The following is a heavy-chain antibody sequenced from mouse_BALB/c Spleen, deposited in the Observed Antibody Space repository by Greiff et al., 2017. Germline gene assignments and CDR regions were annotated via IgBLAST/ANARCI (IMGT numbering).Heavy chain of an antibody. CDR1: GFTFSSFG. J-gene: IGHJ4*01. Sequence: EVQLVESGGGLVQPGGSRKLSCAASGFTFSSFGMHWVRQAPEKGLEWVAYISSGSSTIYYADTVKGRFTISRDNPKNTLFLQMTSLRSEDTAMYYCARSDYYAMDYWGQGTSVTVSS. CDR3: ARSDYYAMDY. CDR2: ISSGSSTI. V-gene: IGHV5-17*02.